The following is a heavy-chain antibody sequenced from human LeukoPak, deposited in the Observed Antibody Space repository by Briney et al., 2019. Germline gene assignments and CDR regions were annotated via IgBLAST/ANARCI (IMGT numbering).Heavy chain of an antibody. CDR1: GFTLSSYS. V-gene: IGHV3-48*01. J-gene: IGHJ6*03. CDR3: ARALGSSGNYWSYYYYMDV. D-gene: IGHD3-22*01. CDR2: ISSGSITI. Sequence: GGSLRLSCAASGFTLSSYSMYCVRQAPGKGLEWVSYISSGSITIYYADSLKGRFTISRDNAKNSLYLQMNSLRAEDTAVYYCARALGSSGNYWSYYYYMDVWGKGTTVTVSS.